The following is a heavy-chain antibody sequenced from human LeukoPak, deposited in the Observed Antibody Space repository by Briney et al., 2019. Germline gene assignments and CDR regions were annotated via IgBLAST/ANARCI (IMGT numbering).Heavy chain of an antibody. J-gene: IGHJ5*02. CDR3: ARERTGFDP. CDR2: TYYRSKWYN. V-gene: IGHV6-1*01. D-gene: IGHD1-1*01. Sequence: SQTLSLTCAISGDSVSSNSAAWIWIRQSPSRGLEWLGRTYYRSKWYNDYAVSMKGRITINPDTSKNQFSLQLDSVTPEDTAVYYCARERTGFDPWGQGTLVTVSS. CDR1: GDSVSSNSAA.